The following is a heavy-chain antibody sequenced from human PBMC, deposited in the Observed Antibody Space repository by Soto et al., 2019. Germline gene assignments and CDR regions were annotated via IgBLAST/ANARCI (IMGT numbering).Heavy chain of an antibody. J-gene: IGHJ5*02. V-gene: IGHV1-18*01. D-gene: IGHD2-2*01. CDR1: GYTFPSYG. CDR3: ARTRRYIVVVPAAMDWFDP. Sequence: QVQLVQSGAEVKKPGASVKVSCKASGYTFPSYGISRVRQAPGQGLEWTGWISAYNGNTNYAQKLQGRVTMTTDTSTSTAYMELRSLRSDDTAVYYCARTRRYIVVVPAAMDWFDPWGQGTLVTVSS. CDR2: ISAYNGNT.